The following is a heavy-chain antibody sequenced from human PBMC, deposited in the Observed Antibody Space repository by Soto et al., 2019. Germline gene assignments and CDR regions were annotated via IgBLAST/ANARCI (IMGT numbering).Heavy chain of an antibody. J-gene: IGHJ4*02. D-gene: IGHD2-8*01. CDR1: GFTFSSYA. V-gene: IGHV3-23*01. Sequence: EVQLLESGGGLVQPGGSLRLSCAASGFTFSSYAMSWVRQAPGKGLEWVSAISGSGGSTYYADSVKGRFTISRDNSKNTLYLQMNSLRAEDTAVYYCAKAPRRYCTNGVCFYFDYWGQGTLVTXSS. CDR3: AKAPRRYCTNGVCFYFDY. CDR2: ISGSGGST.